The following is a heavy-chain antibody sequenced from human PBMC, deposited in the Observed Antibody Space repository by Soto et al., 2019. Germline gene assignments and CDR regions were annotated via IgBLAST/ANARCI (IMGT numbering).Heavy chain of an antibody. CDR2: IYNSGST. CDR3: ASGFAYYYDGSYYFDY. V-gene: IGHV4-61*01. CDR1: GGSVSSGTYY. D-gene: IGHD3-22*01. J-gene: IGHJ4*02. Sequence: ASETLSLTCTVSGGSVSSGTYYWSWIRQPPGRGLEWIGYIYNSGSTNYNPSLKSRVTILVDTSKNQFSLKLSSVTAADTAVYYCASGFAYYYDGSYYFDYWGQGTLVTVSS.